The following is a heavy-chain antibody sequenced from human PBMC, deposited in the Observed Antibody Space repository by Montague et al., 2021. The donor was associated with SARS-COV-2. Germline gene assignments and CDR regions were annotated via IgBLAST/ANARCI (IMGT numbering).Heavy chain of an antibody. Sequence: TSGGTDYNPSLESRVTMSVDTSKNQFSLKVNSVAAAGTAMYYCARGVVAAPPVVDYWGRGPVFIVSA. CDR3: ARGVVAAPPVVDY. CDR2: TSGGT. J-gene: IGHJ4*02. D-gene: IGHD2-15*01. V-gene: IGHV4-4*07.